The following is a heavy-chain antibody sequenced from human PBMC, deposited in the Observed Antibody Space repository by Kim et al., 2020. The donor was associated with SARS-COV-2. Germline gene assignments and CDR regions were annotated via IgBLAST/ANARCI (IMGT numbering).Heavy chain of an antibody. Sequence: GGSLRLSCAASGFTFSSYSMNWVRQAPGKGLEWVSFISSSSSYIYYADSVKGRFTISRDNAKNTLYLQMNRLRAEDTAVYYCARVAERFLSTSSFDYWGRRTLVTDSS. V-gene: IGHV3-21*01. CDR3: ARVAERFLSTSSFDY. CDR1: GFTFSSYS. D-gene: IGHD6-6*01. CDR2: ISSSSSYI. J-gene: IGHJ4*02.